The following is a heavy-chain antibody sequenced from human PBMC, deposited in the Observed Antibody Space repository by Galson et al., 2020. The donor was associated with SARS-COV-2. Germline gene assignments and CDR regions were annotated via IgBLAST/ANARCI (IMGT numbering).Heavy chain of an antibody. Sequence: SETLSLTCTVSGESINSGTYYWNWIRQPAGKGLEWIGRIYTTGSTDYNPSLKSRVTISADTSKNQFSLRLSSVTAADTAVYYCSRERTGRGWFDPLCEGTLVTLPS. CDR3: SRERTGRGWFDP. J-gene: IGHJ5*02. V-gene: IGHV4-61*02. D-gene: IGHD7-27*01. CDR2: IYTTGST. CDR1: GESINSGTYY.